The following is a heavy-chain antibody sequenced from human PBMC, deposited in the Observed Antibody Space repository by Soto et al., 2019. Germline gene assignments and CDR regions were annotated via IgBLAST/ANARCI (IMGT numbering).Heavy chain of an antibody. D-gene: IGHD2-21*02. Sequence: PGGSLRLSCAASGFTFSSYAMSWVRQAPGKGLEWVSAISGSGGSTYYADSVKGRFTISRDNSKNTLYLQMNSLRAEDTAVYYCAKRGSYCGGDCYRGPDNWFDPWGQGTLVTVSS. CDR3: AKRGSYCGGDCYRGPDNWFDP. CDR2: ISGSGGST. CDR1: GFTFSSYA. V-gene: IGHV3-23*01. J-gene: IGHJ5*02.